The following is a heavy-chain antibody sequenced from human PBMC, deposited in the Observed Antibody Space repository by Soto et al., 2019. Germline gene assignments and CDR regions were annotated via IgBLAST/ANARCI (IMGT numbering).Heavy chain of an antibody. V-gene: IGHV3-23*01. J-gene: IGHJ4*02. CDR3: AKGRGGSGSLTPRVDF. Sequence: EVQLLDSGGGLVQPGGSLRLSCAASGFTFNNYAMTWVRQAPGKGLEWVSAISGGGDTTSYADSVKGRFTVSRDGSKNTVYMQMSSLRAEDTALYYCAKGRGGSGSLTPRVDFWGQGTLVNVSS. D-gene: IGHD3-10*01. CDR2: ISGGGDTT. CDR1: GFTFNNYA.